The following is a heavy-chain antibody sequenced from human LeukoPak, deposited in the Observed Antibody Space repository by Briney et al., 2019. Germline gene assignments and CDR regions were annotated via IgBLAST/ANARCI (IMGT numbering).Heavy chain of an antibody. J-gene: IGHJ5*02. V-gene: IGHV3-74*01. CDR2: IYVDGRTT. CDR3: IRDFRSADL. Sequence: GGSLRLSCVASGFTFSNYWTHWVRQPPGKGLVWVSRIYVDGRTTNYADSVKGRFTISRDNAKNTVYLEMNSLSVEDTATYYCIRDFRSADLWGQGTLVTVTS. CDR1: GFTFSNYW.